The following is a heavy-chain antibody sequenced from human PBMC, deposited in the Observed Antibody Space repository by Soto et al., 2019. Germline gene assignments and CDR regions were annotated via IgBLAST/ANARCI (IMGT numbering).Heavy chain of an antibody. CDR2: IWYDGSNK. D-gene: IGHD3-9*01. Sequence: PGGSLRLSSAAAGCPFSSYGMHWVRPAPGKGLEWMAVIWYDGSNKYYADSVKGRFTVSRDNSKNTLYLQMNSLRAEDTAVYYCASLRFLVFRYGMDVWGQGTTVTVSS. CDR1: GCPFSSYG. V-gene: IGHV3-33*01. J-gene: IGHJ6*02. CDR3: ASLRFLVFRYGMDV.